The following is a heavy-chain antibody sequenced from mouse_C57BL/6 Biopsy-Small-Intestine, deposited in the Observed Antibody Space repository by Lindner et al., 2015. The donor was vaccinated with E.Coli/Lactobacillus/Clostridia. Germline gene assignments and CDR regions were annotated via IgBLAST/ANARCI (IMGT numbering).Heavy chain of an antibody. J-gene: IGHJ4*01. CDR2: IWGDGGT. Sequence: VQLQESGPGLVAPSQSLSITCTVSGFSLTSYGVSWVRQPPGEGLEWLGVIWGDGGTHYHSALISRLSISKDNSKSQVFLKLNSLQTDDTATYYCAREVLPMDYRGQGTSVTVSS. CDR1: GFSLTSYG. CDR3: AREVLPMDY. D-gene: IGHD1-1*01. V-gene: IGHV2-3*01.